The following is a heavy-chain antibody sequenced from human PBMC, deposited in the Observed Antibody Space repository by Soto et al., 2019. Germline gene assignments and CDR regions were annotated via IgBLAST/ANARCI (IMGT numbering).Heavy chain of an antibody. CDR1: GYTFTSYG. Sequence: QVQLVQSGAEVKKPGASMKVSCKTSGYTFTSYGISWVRQGPGQGLEWMGWISAYNGNTNYAQKLQGRVTMTTDTCTSTAYMELRSLRSDDTAVYYCARDHSCYDPTPQTNLDYWGQGTLVTVSS. CDR2: ISAYNGNT. CDR3: ARDHSCYDPTPQTNLDY. J-gene: IGHJ4*02. D-gene: IGHD5-12*01. V-gene: IGHV1-18*01.